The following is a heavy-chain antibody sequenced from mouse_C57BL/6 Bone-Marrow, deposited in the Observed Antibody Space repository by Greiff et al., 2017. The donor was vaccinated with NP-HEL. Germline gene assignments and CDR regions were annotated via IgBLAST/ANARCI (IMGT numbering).Heavy chain of an antibody. D-gene: IGHD1-1*01. CDR1: GFTFSSYG. V-gene: IGHV5-6*01. J-gene: IGHJ1*03. CDR2: ISSGGSYT. Sequence: EVKLMESGGDLVKPGGSLKLSCAASGFTFSSYGMSWVRQTPDKRLEWVATISSGGSYTYYPDSVKGRFTISRDNAKNTLYLQMSSLKSEDTAMYYCARQVYYGSPYFDVWGTGTTVTVSS. CDR3: ARQVYYGSPYFDV.